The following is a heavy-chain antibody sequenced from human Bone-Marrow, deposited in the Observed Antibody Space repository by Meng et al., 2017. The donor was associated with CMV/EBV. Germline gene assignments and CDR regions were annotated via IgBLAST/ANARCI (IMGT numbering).Heavy chain of an antibody. D-gene: IGHD3-3*01. Sequence: SETLSLTCAVYGGSFSGYYWSWIRQPPGKGLEWIGEINHSGSTNYNPSLKSRVTISVDTSKNQFSLKLSSVTAADTAVYYCARGSPYYDFWSGYYGGYYCGMDVWGQGTTVTVSS. CDR3: ARGSPYYDFWSGYYGGYYCGMDV. CDR2: INHSGST. V-gene: IGHV4-34*01. J-gene: IGHJ6*02. CDR1: GGSFSGYY.